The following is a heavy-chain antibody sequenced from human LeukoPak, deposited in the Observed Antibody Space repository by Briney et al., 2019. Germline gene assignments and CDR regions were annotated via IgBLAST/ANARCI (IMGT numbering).Heavy chain of an antibody. CDR1: GFTFSSYA. V-gene: IGHV3-23*01. Sequence: GVSLRLSCAASGFTFSSYAMSWVRQAPGKGLEWVSGISGSGDNTYYADSVKGRFTISRDNSKNTLYVQVNSLGTEDTAAYYCAKGSYYDSSGSFYFDYWGQGTLVTVCS. J-gene: IGHJ4*02. CDR2: ISGSGDNT. CDR3: AKGSYYDSSGSFYFDY. D-gene: IGHD3-22*01.